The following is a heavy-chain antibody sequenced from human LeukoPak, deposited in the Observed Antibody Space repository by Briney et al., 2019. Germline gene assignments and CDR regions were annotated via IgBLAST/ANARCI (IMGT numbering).Heavy chain of an antibody. CDR3: ARQPHGDPYDY. CDR2: IYYSGST. V-gene: IGHV4-59*08. D-gene: IGHD4-17*01. CDR1: GGSISSYY. Sequence: SETLSLTCTVSGGSISSYYWSWIRRPPGKGLEWIGYIYYSGSTNYNPSLKSRVTISVDTSKNQFSLKLSSVTAADTAVYYCARQPHGDPYDYWGQGTLVTVSS. J-gene: IGHJ4*02.